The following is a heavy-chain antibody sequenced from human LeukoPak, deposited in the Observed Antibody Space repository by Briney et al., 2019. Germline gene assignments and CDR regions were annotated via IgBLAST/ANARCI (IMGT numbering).Heavy chain of an antibody. Sequence: SGGSLRLSCAASGFTFSSYSMNWVRQAPGKGLEWVSSISSSSSYIYYADSVKGRFTISRDNAKNSLYLQMNSLRAEDTAVYYCAKVGALSSYYYMDVWGKGTTVTISS. CDR1: GFTFSSYS. CDR2: ISSSSSYI. CDR3: AKVGALSSYYYMDV. D-gene: IGHD1-26*01. V-gene: IGHV3-21*01. J-gene: IGHJ6*03.